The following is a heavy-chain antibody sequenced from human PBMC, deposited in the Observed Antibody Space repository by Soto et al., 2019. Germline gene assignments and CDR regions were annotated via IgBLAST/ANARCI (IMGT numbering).Heavy chain of an antibody. D-gene: IGHD3-3*01. J-gene: IGHJ6*02. V-gene: IGHV1-24*01. CDR2: FDPEDGET. Sequence: GASVKVSCKVSGYTLTELSMHWVRQAPGKGLEWMGGFDPEDGETIYAQKSQGRVTMTEDTSTDTAYMELSSLRSEDTAVYYCAATKRFLEWFYYYYYYGMDVWGQGTTVTVSS. CDR1: GYTLTELS. CDR3: AATKRFLEWFYYYYYYGMDV.